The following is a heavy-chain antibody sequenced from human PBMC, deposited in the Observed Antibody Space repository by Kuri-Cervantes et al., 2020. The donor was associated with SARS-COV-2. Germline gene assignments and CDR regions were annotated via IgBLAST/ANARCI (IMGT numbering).Heavy chain of an antibody. D-gene: IGHD2-2*01. CDR1: GFTVSSNY. CDR2: IYSGGST. CDR3: AKDLEGYCSSTSCYWSALDP. Sequence: GESLKISCAASGFTVSSNYMSWVRQAPGKGLEWVSVIYSGGSTYYADSVKGRFTISRDNSKNTLYLQMNSLRAEDTAVYYCAKDLEGYCSSTSCYWSALDPWGQGTLVTVSS. V-gene: IGHV3-66*02. J-gene: IGHJ5*02.